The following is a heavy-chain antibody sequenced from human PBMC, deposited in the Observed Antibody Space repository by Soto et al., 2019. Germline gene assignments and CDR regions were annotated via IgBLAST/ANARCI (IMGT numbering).Heavy chain of an antibody. J-gene: IGHJ6*02. V-gene: IGHV3-30*18. D-gene: IGHD6-19*01. CDR1: GFTCSSYG. CDR2: ISYAGRNK. Sequence: QVQLVESGGGGVQPGRSLRLSCAASGFTCSSYGMHWVRQAPGKGLEWVVVISYAGRNKYYADSVKGRFTISRDNSKNTLYLQMSSLRAEDTAVYYCVKDGSSGWPDYDGLDVWGQGTTVTVSS. CDR3: VKDGSSGWPDYDGLDV.